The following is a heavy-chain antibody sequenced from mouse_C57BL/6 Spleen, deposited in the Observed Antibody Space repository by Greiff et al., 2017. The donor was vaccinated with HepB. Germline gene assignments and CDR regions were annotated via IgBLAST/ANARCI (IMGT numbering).Heavy chain of an antibody. D-gene: IGHD2-3*01. J-gene: IGHJ3*01. CDR2: IDPSDSET. CDR1: GYTFTSYW. V-gene: IGHV1-52*01. CDR3: AREAYDGYLSWFAY. Sequence: QVQLQQSGAELVRPGSSVKLSCKASGYTFTSYWMHWVKQRPIQGLEWIGNIDPSDSETHYNQKFKDKATLTVDKSSSTAYMQLSSLTSEDSAVYYCAREAYDGYLSWFAYWGQGTLVTVSA.